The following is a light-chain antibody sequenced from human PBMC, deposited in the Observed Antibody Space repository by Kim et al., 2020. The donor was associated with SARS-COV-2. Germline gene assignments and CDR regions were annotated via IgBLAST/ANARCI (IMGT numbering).Light chain of an antibody. CDR1: QDIDNY. V-gene: IGKV1-33*01. Sequence: DIQLTQSPSSLSASVGDRVTITCQASQDIDNYLNWYQQKPGKAPTLLIYDASNFKSDIPSRFRGSRSGTTFTFTISSLQPEDAATYYCQQYDDLHLSFGAGTKVDIK. CDR3: QQYDDLHLS. J-gene: IGKJ4*01. CDR2: DAS.